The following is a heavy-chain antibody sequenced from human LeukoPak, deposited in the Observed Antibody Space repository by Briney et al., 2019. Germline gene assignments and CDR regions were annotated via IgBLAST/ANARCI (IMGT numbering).Heavy chain of an antibody. CDR1: GGSISSSSYY. CDR3: ARVAFGTLYYFDY. D-gene: IGHD3-10*01. CDR2: IYYSGST. Sequence: PSETLSLTCTVSGGSISSSSYYWGWIRQPPGKGLEWIGSIYYSGSTYYNPSLKSRVTISVDTSKNQLSLKLSSVTAADTAVYYCARVAFGTLYYFDYWGQGTLVTVSS. J-gene: IGHJ4*02. V-gene: IGHV4-39*07.